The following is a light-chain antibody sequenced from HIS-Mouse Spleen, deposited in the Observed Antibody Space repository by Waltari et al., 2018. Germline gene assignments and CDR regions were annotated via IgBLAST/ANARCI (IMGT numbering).Light chain of an antibody. V-gene: IGKV1-8*01. CDR3: QQYYSYPLT. Sequence: AIRMTQSPSSFSASTGDRVTITCRASQGISSYLAWYQQKPGKATKLLIYAASTLQSGVPSRFSGSGSGTEFTLTISCLQSEDFATYNCQQYYSYPLTVGPGTKVDIK. J-gene: IGKJ3*01. CDR2: AAS. CDR1: QGISSY.